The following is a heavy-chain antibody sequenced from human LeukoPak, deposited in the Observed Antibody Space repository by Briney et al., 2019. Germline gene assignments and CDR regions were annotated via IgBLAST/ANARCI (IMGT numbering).Heavy chain of an antibody. Sequence: SVKVSCKASGGTFSSYAISWVRQAPGQGLEWMGGIIPIFGTANYAQKFQGRVTITADESTSTAYMELSSLRSEDTAVYYCARGDSYGFVYYYMDVWGKGTTVTISS. D-gene: IGHD5-18*01. V-gene: IGHV1-69*13. CDR1: GGTFSSYA. CDR2: IIPIFGTA. J-gene: IGHJ6*03. CDR3: ARGDSYGFVYYYMDV.